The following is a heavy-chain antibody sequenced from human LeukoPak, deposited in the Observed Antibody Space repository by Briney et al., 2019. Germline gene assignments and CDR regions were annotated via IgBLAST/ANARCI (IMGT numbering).Heavy chain of an antibody. CDR3: GRGMRDYYGLDY. V-gene: IGHV3-74*01. J-gene: IGHJ4*02. CDR2: SNSDGSTT. CDR1: GFTFSSFW. Sequence: QAGGSLRLSCAASGFTFSSFWMHWVRQAPGKGLVWVSHSNSDGSTTDYADSVRGRFTISRDNAKNTLFLQMNSLTVEDTAVFHCGRGMRDYYGLDYWGQGILVTVSS. D-gene: IGHD3-10*01.